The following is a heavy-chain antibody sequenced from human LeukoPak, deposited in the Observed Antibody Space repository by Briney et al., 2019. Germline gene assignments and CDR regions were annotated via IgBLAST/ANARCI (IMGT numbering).Heavy chain of an antibody. D-gene: IGHD3-10*01. J-gene: IGHJ4*02. V-gene: IGHV4-34*01. CDR3: ARGGIFDY. CDR1: GRSFSGYY. Sequence: SETLSLTCAVYGRSFSGYYWSWIRQPPGKGLEWIGEINHSGSTNYNPSLKSRVTISVDTSKNQFSLKLSSVTAADTAVYYCARGGIFDYWGQGTLVTVSS. CDR2: INHSGST.